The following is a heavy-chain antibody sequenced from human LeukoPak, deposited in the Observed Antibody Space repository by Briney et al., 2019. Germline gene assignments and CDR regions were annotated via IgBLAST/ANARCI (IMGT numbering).Heavy chain of an antibody. J-gene: IGHJ4*02. V-gene: IGHV1-24*01. CDR3: ASGPGTPKGIDY. Sequence: ASVKVSCKVSGYTLTELSMHWVRQAPGKGLEWMGGFDPEDGETIYAQKFQGRVTMTEDTSTDTAYMELSSLRSEDTAVYYCASGPGTPKGIDYWGQGTLVTVSS. D-gene: IGHD1-26*01. CDR2: FDPEDGET. CDR1: GYTLTELS.